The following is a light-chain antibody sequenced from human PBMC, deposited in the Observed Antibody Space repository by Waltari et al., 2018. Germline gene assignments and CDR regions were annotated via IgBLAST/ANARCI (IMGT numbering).Light chain of an antibody. CDR3: QQANSFPLFT. Sequence: DIQMTQSPSSVSASVGDRVTITCRASQPITTRLAWYQQKPGKSPTLLIYAASTLQSGVPSRFSGSGSGTDFTLTITSLQPEDFATYYCQQANSFPLFTFGPGTKVDVK. V-gene: IGKV1-12*02. CDR2: AAS. CDR1: QPITTR. J-gene: IGKJ3*01.